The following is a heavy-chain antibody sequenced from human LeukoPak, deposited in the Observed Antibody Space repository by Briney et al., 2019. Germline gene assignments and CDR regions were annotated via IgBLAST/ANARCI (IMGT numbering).Heavy chain of an antibody. Sequence: GGSLRLSCAASGFTVSSNYMSWVRQAPGKGLEWVSVIYSGGSTYYADSVKGRFTISRDNSKNTLYLQMNSLRAEDTAVYYCARDLLGAIWAFDYWGQGTLFTVSS. V-gene: IGHV3-66*01. CDR1: GFTVSSNY. J-gene: IGHJ4*02. D-gene: IGHD3-16*01. CDR2: IYSGGST. CDR3: ARDLLGAIWAFDY.